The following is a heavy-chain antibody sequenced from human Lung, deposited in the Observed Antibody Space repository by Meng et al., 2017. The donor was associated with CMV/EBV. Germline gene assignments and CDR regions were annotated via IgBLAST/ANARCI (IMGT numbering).Heavy chain of an antibody. V-gene: IGHV4-34*01. Sequence: GSLRLXCAVYGGSFSGYYWSWIRQPPGKGLEWIGEINHSGSTNYNPSLKSRVTISVDTSKNQFSLKLSSVTAADTAVYYCARELGYCSSTSCYTYYYYGRAVWXPGNXV. CDR2: INHSGST. CDR1: GGSFSGYY. CDR3: ARELGYCSSTSCYTYYYYGRAV. D-gene: IGHD2-2*02. J-gene: IGHJ6*02.